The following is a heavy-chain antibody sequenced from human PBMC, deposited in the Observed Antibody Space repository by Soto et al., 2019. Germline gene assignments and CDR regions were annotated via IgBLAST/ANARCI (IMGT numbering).Heavy chain of an antibody. CDR2: IYYSGST. CDR1: GGSISSSSYY. J-gene: IGHJ5*02. Sequence: QLQLQESGPGLVKPSETLSLTCTVSGGSISSSSYYWGWIRQPPGKGLEWIGSIYYSGSTYYNPSLKSRVTISVDTSKNQFSLKLSSVTAADTAVYYCARRRIAVAGPGGFDPWGQGTLVTVSS. V-gene: IGHV4-39*01. CDR3: ARRRIAVAGPGGFDP. D-gene: IGHD6-19*01.